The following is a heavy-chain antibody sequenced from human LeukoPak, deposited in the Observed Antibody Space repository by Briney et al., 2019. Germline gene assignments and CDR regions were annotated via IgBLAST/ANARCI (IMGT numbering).Heavy chain of an antibody. CDR1: GGSISSSSYY. D-gene: IGHD6-13*01. J-gene: IGHJ5*02. Sequence: SETLSLTCTVSGGSISSSSYYWGWIRQPPGKGLEWIGSIYYSGSTYYNPSLKRRVTISVDTSKNQFSLKLSSVTAADTAVYYCARRSGWAAAGTFWFDPWGQGTLVTVSS. CDR2: IYYSGST. V-gene: IGHV4-39*01. CDR3: ARRSGWAAAGTFWFDP.